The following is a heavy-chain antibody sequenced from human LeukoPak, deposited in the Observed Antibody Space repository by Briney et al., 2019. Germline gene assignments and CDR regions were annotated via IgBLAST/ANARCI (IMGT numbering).Heavy chain of an antibody. CDR1: GGSISSYY. J-gene: IGHJ5*02. Sequence: PPETLSLTCTVSGGSISSYYWSWIRQPAGKGLEWIGRIYTSGSTNYNPSLKSRVTMSVDTSKNQFSLKLSSVTAADTAVYYCAGDQFLEWSNPPCWFDPWGQGTLVTVSS. CDR2: IYTSGST. D-gene: IGHD3-3*01. CDR3: AGDQFLEWSNPPCWFDP. V-gene: IGHV4-4*07.